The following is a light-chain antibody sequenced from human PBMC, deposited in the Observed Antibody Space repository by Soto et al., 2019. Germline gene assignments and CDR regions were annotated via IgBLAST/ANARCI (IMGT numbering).Light chain of an antibody. CDR2: DVS. CDR3: QQRPNWPLT. J-gene: IGKJ4*01. Sequence: EIVLTQSPATLSLSPGERATLSCRASQSISSHLVWYQQRPGQAPRLLMYDVSNRATGIPARFSGSGSGTDFTLTISSLEPEDFAVYYCQQRPNWPLTFGGGTKVEIK. CDR1: QSISSH. V-gene: IGKV3-11*01.